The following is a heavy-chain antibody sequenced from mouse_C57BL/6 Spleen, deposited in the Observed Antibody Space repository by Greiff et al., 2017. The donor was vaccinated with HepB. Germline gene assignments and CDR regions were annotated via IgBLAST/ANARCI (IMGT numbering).Heavy chain of an antibody. D-gene: IGHD1-1*01. CDR1: GFNIKDDY. V-gene: IGHV14-4*01. CDR3: TTGYYGSSHYYAMDY. Sequence: VQLQQSGAELVRPGAPVKLSCTASGFNIKDDYMHWVKQRPEQGLGWFGWIDPENGDTEYASKFQGKATITADTSSNTAYLQLSSLTSEDTAVYYCTTGYYGSSHYYAMDYWGQGTSVTVSS. J-gene: IGHJ4*01. CDR2: IDPENGDT.